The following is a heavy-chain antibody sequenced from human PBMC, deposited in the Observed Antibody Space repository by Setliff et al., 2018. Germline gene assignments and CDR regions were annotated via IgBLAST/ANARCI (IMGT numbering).Heavy chain of an antibody. CDR3: ARDRSDSNNWYNFQH. CDR2: ISGSGGST. J-gene: IGHJ1*01. Sequence: LRLSCAASGFTFSSYWMSWVRQAPGKGLEWVSAISGSGGSTYYADSVKGRFTISRDNSKNTLYPQMNSLRAEDTAIYYCARDRSDSNNWYNFQHWGQGTLVTVSS. V-gene: IGHV3-23*01. D-gene: IGHD6-13*01. CDR1: GFTFSSYW.